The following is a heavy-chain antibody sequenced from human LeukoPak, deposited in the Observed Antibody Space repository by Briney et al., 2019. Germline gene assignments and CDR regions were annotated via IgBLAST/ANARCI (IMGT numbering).Heavy chain of an antibody. Sequence: SETLSLTCTVSGYSISSGYYWGWIRQPPGKGLEWIGSIYHSGSTNYNPSLKSRVTISVDTSKNQFSLKLSSVTAADTAVYYCARDGYKQWLFLGWFDPWGQGTLVTVSS. D-gene: IGHD6-19*01. J-gene: IGHJ5*02. CDR2: IYHSGST. CDR1: GYSISSGYY. V-gene: IGHV4-38-2*02. CDR3: ARDGYKQWLFLGWFDP.